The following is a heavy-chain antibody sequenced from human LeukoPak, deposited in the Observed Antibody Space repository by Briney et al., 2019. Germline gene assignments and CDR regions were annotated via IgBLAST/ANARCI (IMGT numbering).Heavy chain of an antibody. J-gene: IGHJ4*02. V-gene: IGHV3-74*03. CDR1: GFTFSTYW. CDR2: IKSDGSSI. Sequence: PGGSLRLSCAASGFTFSTYWMHWVRQAPGKELVWVSRIKSDGSSIMYADSVRGRFTISRDNAKNTLYLQMNSLRAEDTAVYYCARDLDYGGRSNFDHWGQGTLVTVSS. D-gene: IGHD4-23*01. CDR3: ARDLDYGGRSNFDH.